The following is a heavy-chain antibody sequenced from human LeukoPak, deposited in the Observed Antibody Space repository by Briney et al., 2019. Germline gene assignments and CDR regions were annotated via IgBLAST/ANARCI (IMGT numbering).Heavy chain of an antibody. V-gene: IGHV1-8*01. J-gene: IGHJ4*02. CDR1: GYTFTSYD. CDR2: MNPNSGNT. CDR3: ARVDEYCSGGSCYFDY. D-gene: IGHD2-15*01. Sequence: ASVKVSCKASGYTFTSYDIHWVRQATGQGLEWMGWMNPNSGNTGYAQKFQGRVTMTRNTSISTAYMELSSLRSEDTAVYYCARVDEYCSGGSCYFDYWGQGTLVTVSS.